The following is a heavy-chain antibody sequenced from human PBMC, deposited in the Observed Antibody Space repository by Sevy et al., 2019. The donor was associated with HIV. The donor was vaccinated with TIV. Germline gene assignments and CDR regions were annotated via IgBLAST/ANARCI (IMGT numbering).Heavy chain of an antibody. CDR2: INSDGSST. D-gene: IGHD3-22*01. Sequence: GGSLRLSCAASGFTFSSYWMHWVRQAPGKGLVWVSRINSDGSSTSYADSVKGRFTISRDNAKNTLYLQMNSLRAEDTAGYYCASIDSSGYSVDYWGQGTLVTVSS. J-gene: IGHJ4*02. CDR1: GFTFSSYW. V-gene: IGHV3-74*01. CDR3: ASIDSSGYSVDY.